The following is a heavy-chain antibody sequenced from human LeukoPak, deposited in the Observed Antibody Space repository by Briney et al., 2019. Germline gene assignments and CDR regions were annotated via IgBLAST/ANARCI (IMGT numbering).Heavy chain of an antibody. CDR3: ARSFYDILIGYYQYFDY. V-gene: IGHV3-23*01. D-gene: IGHD3-9*01. CDR1: GFTFSSYA. CDR2: ISGSGGAT. J-gene: IGHJ4*02. Sequence: GGSLRLSCAASGFTFSSYAMSWVRQAPGKGLEWVSAISGSGGATYYADSVKGRFTISRDNSKNTPYLQMNSLRAEDTAVYYCARSFYDILIGYYQYFDYWGQGTLVTVSS.